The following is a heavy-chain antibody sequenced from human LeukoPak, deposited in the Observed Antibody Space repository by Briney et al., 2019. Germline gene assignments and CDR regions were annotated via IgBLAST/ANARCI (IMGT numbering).Heavy chain of an antibody. J-gene: IGHJ5*02. CDR3: ARGGASSKWFDP. V-gene: IGHV4-39*07. CDR1: GGSISSNGCF. D-gene: IGHD6-13*01. CDR2: IYYSGNT. Sequence: PSETLSLTCTVSGGSISSNGCFWGWIRQPPGKGLEWIGSIYYSGNTYYNPSLKSRVTISVDTSKNQFSLNVRSVTAADTAVYYCARGGASSKWFDPWGQGTLVTVSS.